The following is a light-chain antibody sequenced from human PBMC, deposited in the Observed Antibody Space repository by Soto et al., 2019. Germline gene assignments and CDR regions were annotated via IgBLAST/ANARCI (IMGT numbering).Light chain of an antibody. CDR3: SSYTSSSTVV. CDR1: SSDVGDSKY. J-gene: IGLJ3*02. V-gene: IGLV2-14*01. CDR2: DVS. Sequence: QSVLTQPASVSGSPGQSITISCTGTSSDVGDSKYVSWYQQHPGKAPKLIIYDVSDRPSGISNRFSGSKSGNTASLTISGLQAEDEADYYCSSYTSSSTVVFGGGTKVTVL.